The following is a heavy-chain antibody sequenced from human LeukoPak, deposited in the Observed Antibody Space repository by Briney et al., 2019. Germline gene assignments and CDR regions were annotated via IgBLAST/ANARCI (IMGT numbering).Heavy chain of an antibody. CDR2: IYTSGST. CDR1: GGSISSYY. V-gene: IGHV4-4*07. J-gene: IGHJ4*02. CDR3: AREGGFVVVTATYYFDY. D-gene: IGHD2-21*02. Sequence: PSETLSLTCTVSGGSISSYYWSWIRQPAGKGLEWIGRIYTSGSTNYNPSLKSRVTISVDKSKNQFSLKLSSVTAADTAVYYCAREGGFVVVTATYYFDYWGQGTLVTASS.